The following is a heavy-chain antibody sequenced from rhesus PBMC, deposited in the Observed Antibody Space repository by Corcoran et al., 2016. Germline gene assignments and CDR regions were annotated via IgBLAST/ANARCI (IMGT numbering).Heavy chain of an antibody. CDR3: ARSGVTATVY. V-gene: IGHV4-165*02. CDR1: GDSISDNY. Sequence: QVQLQESGPGLVKPSETLSLICAVSGDSISDNYWSWIRQPPGRGLEWIGYIGGSTGTTYYNPSRKSRGTSSRDTSKNQFSLKLSSGTAADTAVYYCARSGVTATVYWGQGVLVTVSS. D-gene: IGHD3-22*01. CDR2: IGGSTGTT. J-gene: IGHJ4*01.